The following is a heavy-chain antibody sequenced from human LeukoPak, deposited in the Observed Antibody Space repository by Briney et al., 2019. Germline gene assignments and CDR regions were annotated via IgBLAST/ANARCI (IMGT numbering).Heavy chain of an antibody. J-gene: IGHJ4*02. CDR1: GASISSSNYC. D-gene: IGHD3-22*01. CDR2: IKQDGTEK. V-gene: IGHV3-7*01. Sequence: ETLSLTCAVSGASISSSNYCWGWVRQSPGKGLEWVANIKQDGTEKYYVDSVKGRFTISRDNSRSTVDLQMNSLRAEDTAVYYCARGYDSSGPVDYWGQGTLVTVSS. CDR3: ARGYDSSGPVDY.